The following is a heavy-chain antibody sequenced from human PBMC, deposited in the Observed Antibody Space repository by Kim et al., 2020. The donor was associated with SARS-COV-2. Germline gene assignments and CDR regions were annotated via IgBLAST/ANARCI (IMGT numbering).Heavy chain of an antibody. CDR2: IYYSGST. J-gene: IGHJ6*02. CDR1: GGSISSYY. V-gene: IGHV4-59*13. Sequence: SETLSITCTVSGGSISSYYWSWIRQPPGKGLEWIGYIYYSGSTNYNPSLKSRVTISVDTSKNQFSLKLSSVTAADTAVYYCARDAPYSSSSRYYYGMDVWGQGTTVTVSS. CDR3: ARDAPYSSSSRYYYGMDV. D-gene: IGHD6-6*01.